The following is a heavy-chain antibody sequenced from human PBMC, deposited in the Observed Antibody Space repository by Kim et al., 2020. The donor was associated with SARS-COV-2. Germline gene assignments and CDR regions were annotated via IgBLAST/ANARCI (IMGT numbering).Heavy chain of an antibody. CDR3: SGSLWLGEVAWD. V-gene: IGHV3-53*01. CDR2: IYSGGAT. J-gene: IGHJ1*01. CDR1: DFTISINY. D-gene: IGHD3-10*01. Sequence: GGSLRLSCEVSDFTISINYMSWVRQAPGKGLEWVSVIYSGGATYYADSVKGRFTISSEKLKNKPHLQMNNLRAEDTAAYYCSGSLWLGEVAWDWGQGSL.